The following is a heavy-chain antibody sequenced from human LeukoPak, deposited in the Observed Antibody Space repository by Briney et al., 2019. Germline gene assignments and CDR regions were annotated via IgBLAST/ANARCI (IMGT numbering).Heavy chain of an antibody. V-gene: IGHV3-7*03. D-gene: IGHD2-2*01. Sequence: PGGSLRLSCAVSGFTLSNFWMAWVRQAPGKGLEWVANIKQDGSEKYYADSVKGRFTISRDNAKNSLYLQMNSLRAEDTAVYYCAKVGYNIVVVPAATYYFDYWGQGTLVTVSS. CDR3: AKVGYNIVVVPAATYYFDY. CDR1: GFTLSNFW. J-gene: IGHJ4*02. CDR2: IKQDGSEK.